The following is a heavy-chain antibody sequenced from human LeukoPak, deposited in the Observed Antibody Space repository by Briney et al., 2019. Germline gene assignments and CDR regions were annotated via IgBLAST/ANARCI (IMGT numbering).Heavy chain of an antibody. J-gene: IGHJ5*02. CDR1: GGSFSGYY. Sequence: SETLSLTCAVYGGSFSGYYWSWIRQPPGKGLEWIGEINHSGSTNYNPRRKSRVTISVDTSKHQFSLKLSSVTAADTAVYYCARVRTGGYSYGYHPNWFDPWGQGTLVTVSS. CDR2: INHSGST. D-gene: IGHD5-18*01. V-gene: IGHV4-34*01. CDR3: ARVRTGGYSYGYHPNWFDP.